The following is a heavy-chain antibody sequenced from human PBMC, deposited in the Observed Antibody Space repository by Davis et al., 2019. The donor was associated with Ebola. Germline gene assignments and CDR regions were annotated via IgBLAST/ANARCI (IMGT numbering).Heavy chain of an antibody. CDR3: AREERSTPYYYYGMDV. Sequence: AASVKVSCKASGGTFSSYAISWVRQAPGRGLEWMGGIIPIFGTANYAQKFQGRVTITADESTSTAYMELSSLRSEDTAVYYCAREERSTPYYYYGMDVWGQGTTVTVSS. D-gene: IGHD2-2*01. J-gene: IGHJ6*02. V-gene: IGHV1-69*13. CDR2: IIPIFGTA. CDR1: GGTFSSYA.